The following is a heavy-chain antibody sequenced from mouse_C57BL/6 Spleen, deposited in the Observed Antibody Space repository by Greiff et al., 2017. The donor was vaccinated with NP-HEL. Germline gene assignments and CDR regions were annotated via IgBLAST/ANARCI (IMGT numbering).Heavy chain of an antibody. Sequence: VKLQQPGAELVMPGASVKLSCKASGYTFTSYWMHWVKQRPGQGLEWIGEIDPSDSYTNYNQKFKGKSTLTVDKSSSTAYMQLSSLTSEDSAVYYCASLYYGNFGAYWGQGTLVTVSA. J-gene: IGHJ3*01. D-gene: IGHD2-1*01. V-gene: IGHV1-69*01. CDR3: ASLYYGNFGAY. CDR2: IDPSDSYT. CDR1: GYTFTSYW.